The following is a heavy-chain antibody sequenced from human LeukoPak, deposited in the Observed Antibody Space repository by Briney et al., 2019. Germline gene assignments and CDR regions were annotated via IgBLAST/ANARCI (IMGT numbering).Heavy chain of an antibody. V-gene: IGHV3-48*03. Sequence: PGGSLRLSCAASGFTFSSYEMNWVRQAPGKGLEWVSYINSSGSTIYYADSVKGRFTISRDNAKNSLYLQMNSLRAEDTAVYYCARAVWELHPFDYWGQGTLVTVSS. CDR3: ARAVWELHPFDY. D-gene: IGHD1-26*01. CDR1: GFTFSSYE. CDR2: INSSGSTI. J-gene: IGHJ4*02.